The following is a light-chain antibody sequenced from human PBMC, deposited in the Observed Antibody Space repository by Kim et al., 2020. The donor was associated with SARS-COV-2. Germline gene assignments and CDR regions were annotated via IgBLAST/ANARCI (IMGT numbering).Light chain of an antibody. J-gene: IGLJ3*02. Sequence: GQSVTIACTGTSSDVGGYNYVSWYQQHPGKAPNLMIYDVSKRPSGVPDRFSGSKSGNTASLTISGLQAEDEADYYCCSYAGSYTWVCGGGTQLTVL. CDR1: SSDVGGYNY. CDR3: CSYAGSYTWV. CDR2: DVS. V-gene: IGLV2-11*01.